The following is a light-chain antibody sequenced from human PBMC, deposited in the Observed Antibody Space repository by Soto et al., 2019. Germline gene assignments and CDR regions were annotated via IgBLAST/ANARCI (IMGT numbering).Light chain of an antibody. CDR2: AAS. V-gene: IGKV1-39*01. J-gene: IGKJ2*01. Sequence: DIQMTQSPSSLSASVGDRVTITCRANQSISTYLNWYQQKPGKAPKLLIYAASNLQSGVSSRFSGSGSGTAFTLTISSLQPADVATYYCQQGYSIPPSTFGQGTKLEIK. CDR1: QSISTY. CDR3: QQGYSIPPST.